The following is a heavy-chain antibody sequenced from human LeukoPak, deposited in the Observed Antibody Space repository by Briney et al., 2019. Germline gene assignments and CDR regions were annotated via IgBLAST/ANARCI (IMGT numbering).Heavy chain of an antibody. Sequence: ASVKVSCKASGYTFTSYGISWVRQAPGQGLEWMGWISAYNGNTNYAQKLQGRVTMTTATSTSTAYMELRSLRSDDTAVSYCARGELYYYDSSGYYGSVFDYWGQGTLVTVSS. CDR1: GYTFTSYG. J-gene: IGHJ4*02. V-gene: IGHV1-18*01. CDR2: ISAYNGNT. CDR3: ARGELYYYDSSGYYGSVFDY. D-gene: IGHD3-22*01.